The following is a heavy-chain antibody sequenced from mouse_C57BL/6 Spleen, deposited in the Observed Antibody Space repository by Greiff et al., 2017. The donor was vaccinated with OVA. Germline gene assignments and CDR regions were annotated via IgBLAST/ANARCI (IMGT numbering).Heavy chain of an antibody. Sequence: EVQLVESEGGLVQPGSSMKLSCTASGFTFSDYYMAWVRQVPEKGLEWVANINYDGSSTYYLDSLKSRFIISRDNAKNILYLQMSSLKSEDTATYSCARGMGVYGYEVKYAMDYGGQGTSVTVSS. CDR1: GFTFSDYY. D-gene: IGHD2-2*01. CDR3: ARGMGVYGYEVKYAMDY. CDR2: INYDGSST. V-gene: IGHV5-16*01. J-gene: IGHJ4*01.